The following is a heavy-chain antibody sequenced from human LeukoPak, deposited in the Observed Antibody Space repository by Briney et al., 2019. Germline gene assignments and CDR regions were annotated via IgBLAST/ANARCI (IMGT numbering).Heavy chain of an antibody. J-gene: IGHJ4*02. CDR2: IYTSGGT. Sequence: SETLSLACTVSRGSISSYYWSWIRQPAGKGLEWGWRIYTSGGTKYNPSLQRRVTISVDTSTNQLSLNLRSVAAADTAVYYCARISNGYRGNPFDYWGQGTLVTVSP. CDR1: RGSISSYY. D-gene: IGHD4-23*01. CDR3: ARISNGYRGNPFDY. V-gene: IGHV4-4*07.